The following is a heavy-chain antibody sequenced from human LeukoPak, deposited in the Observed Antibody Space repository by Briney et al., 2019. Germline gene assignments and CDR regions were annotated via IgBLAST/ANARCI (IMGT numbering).Heavy chain of an antibody. D-gene: IGHD3-22*01. Sequence: PGGSLRLSCAASGFPFSTYGMHWVRQAPGKGLEWVAFIRYDGNNKYYADSVKGRFTISRDNSKNTLYLQMNSLRAEDTAVYYCAKDHSTYYHDSRTLDYWGQGTLVTVSS. J-gene: IGHJ4*02. CDR1: GFPFSTYG. CDR3: AKDHSTYYHDSRTLDY. V-gene: IGHV3-30*02. CDR2: IRYDGNNK.